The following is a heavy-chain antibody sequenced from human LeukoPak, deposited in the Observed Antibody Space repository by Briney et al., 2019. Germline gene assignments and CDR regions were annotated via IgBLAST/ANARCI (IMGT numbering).Heavy chain of an antibody. V-gene: IGHV4-59*01. J-gene: IGHJ3*01. D-gene: IGHD6-13*01. CDR2: IYYSGST. CDR3: ARISSSNWYNERGAFDV. Sequence: ETLSLTCTVSGGSISSYYWSWIRQPPGKGLEWIGYIYYSGSTNYNPSLKSRVTISVDTSKNQFSLKLSSVTAADTAVYYCARISSSNWYNERGAFDVWGQGTMVTVSS. CDR1: GGSISSYY.